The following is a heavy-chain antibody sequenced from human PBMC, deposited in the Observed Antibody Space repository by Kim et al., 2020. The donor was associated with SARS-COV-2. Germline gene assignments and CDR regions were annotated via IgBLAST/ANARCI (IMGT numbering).Heavy chain of an antibody. V-gene: IGHV1-18*01. CDR1: GYTFTSYG. Sequence: ASVKVSCKASGYTFTSYGISWVRQAPGQGLEWMGWISAYNGNTNYAQKLQGRVTMTTDTSTSTAYMELRSLRSDDTAVYYCARARYCSSTSCYKGGGYSGYDGDYWGQGTLVTVSS. CDR3: ARARYCSSTSCYKGGGYSGYDGDY. D-gene: IGHD2-2*02. J-gene: IGHJ4*02. CDR2: ISAYNGNT.